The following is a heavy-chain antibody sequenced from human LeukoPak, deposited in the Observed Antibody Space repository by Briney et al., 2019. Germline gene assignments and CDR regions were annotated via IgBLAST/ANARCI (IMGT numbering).Heavy chain of an antibody. V-gene: IGHV1-18*01. Sequence: ASVKVSCKASGYTFTSYGISWVRQAPGQGLEWMGWISAYNGNTNYAQKLQGRVTMTTDTSTSTAYMELRSPRSDDTAVYYCAREEQLVPPYYYYYMDVWGKGTTVTVSS. CDR1: GYTFTSYG. J-gene: IGHJ6*03. D-gene: IGHD6-6*01. CDR2: ISAYNGNT. CDR3: AREEQLVPPYYYYYMDV.